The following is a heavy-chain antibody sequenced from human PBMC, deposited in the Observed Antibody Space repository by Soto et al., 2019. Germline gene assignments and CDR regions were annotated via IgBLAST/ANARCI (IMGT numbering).Heavy chain of an antibody. Sequence: QVQLVESGGGVVQPGRSLRISCAASGFTFSSYVMHWVRQAPGKGLEWVAVISYDGTNKYYVDSVKGRFTISRDNYKNTLYLQMNSLRVEDTAVYYCAKGRSTYNDYWGQGTLVTVSS. V-gene: IGHV3-30*18. J-gene: IGHJ4*02. CDR2: ISYDGTNK. CDR3: AKGRSTYNDY. CDR1: GFTFSSYV. D-gene: IGHD1-20*01.